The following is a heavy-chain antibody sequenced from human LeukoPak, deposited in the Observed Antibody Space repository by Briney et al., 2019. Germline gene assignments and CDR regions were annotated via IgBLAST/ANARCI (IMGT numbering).Heavy chain of an antibody. CDR3: ARMEQWPPNGWFDP. Sequence: SQTLSLTCAISGDSGSSNTAAWNWIRQSPSRGLEWLGRIYYRSQYYTDYAVSVKSRITINPDTSKNQFSLQLNSVTPDDTAVYYCARMEQWPPNGWFDPWGQGTLVTVSS. V-gene: IGHV6-1*01. CDR1: GDSGSSNTAA. J-gene: IGHJ5*02. CDR2: IYYRSQYYT. D-gene: IGHD1/OR15-1a*01.